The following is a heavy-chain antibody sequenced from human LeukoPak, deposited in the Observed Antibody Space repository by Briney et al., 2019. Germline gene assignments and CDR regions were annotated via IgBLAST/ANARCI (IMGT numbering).Heavy chain of an antibody. D-gene: IGHD3-3*02. J-gene: IGHJ4*02. Sequence: SETLSLTRTVSGGSISSYYWSWIRQPPGKGLEWIGYIYYSGSTNYNPSLKSRVTISVDTSKNQFSLKLSSVTAADTAVYYCARHELASYPFDYWGQGTLVTVSS. V-gene: IGHV4-59*08. CDR2: IYYSGST. CDR3: ARHELASYPFDY. CDR1: GGSISSYY.